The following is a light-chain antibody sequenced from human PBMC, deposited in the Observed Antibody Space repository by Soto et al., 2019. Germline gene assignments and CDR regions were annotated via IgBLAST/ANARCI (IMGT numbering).Light chain of an antibody. V-gene: IGKV3-15*01. CDR3: QQYNNWPRT. Sequence: EIVMTQSPATLSVSPGERATISCRASQSVSNNLAWYQQKRGQAPRLLIYGASTRATVIPARFSGSGSGTEFTLTISSLQSEDFAVYYCQQYNNWPRTFGQGTKVEIK. J-gene: IGKJ1*01. CDR2: GAS. CDR1: QSVSNN.